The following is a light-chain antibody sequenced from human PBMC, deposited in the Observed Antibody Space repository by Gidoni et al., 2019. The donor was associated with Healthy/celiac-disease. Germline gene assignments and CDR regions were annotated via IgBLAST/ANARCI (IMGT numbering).Light chain of an antibody. CDR1: SSDVGGYNY. V-gene: IGLV2-11*01. CDR3: CSYAGTYWV. CDR2: DVT. J-gene: IGLJ3*02. Sequence: QSALTQPRSVSGSPGQSVTISCTGTSSDVGGYNYVSLYHQHPGKAPKLMIDDVTKRPSGVPDRFSGSKSGNTASLTISGLQAEDEADYYCCSYAGTYWVFGGGTKLTVL.